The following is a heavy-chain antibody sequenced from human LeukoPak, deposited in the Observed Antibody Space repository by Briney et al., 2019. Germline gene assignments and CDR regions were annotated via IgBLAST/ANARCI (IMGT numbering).Heavy chain of an antibody. CDR1: GFSFDEYG. D-gene: IGHD3-16*02. CDR3: AKDQDSKSMITFGGVIVLLDY. CDR2: ISGSGGST. V-gene: IGHV3-23*01. J-gene: IGHJ4*02. Sequence: GGSLRLSCGASGFSFDEYGMSWVRQAPGKGLEWVSAISGSGGSTYYADSVKGRFTISRDNSKNTLYLQMNSLRAEDTAVYYCAKDQDSKSMITFGGVIVLLDYWGQGTLVTVSS.